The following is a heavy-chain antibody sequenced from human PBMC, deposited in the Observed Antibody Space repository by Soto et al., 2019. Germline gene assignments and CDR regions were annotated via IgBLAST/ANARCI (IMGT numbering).Heavy chain of an antibody. CDR2: ISRSSRNI. CDR1: GFTFSNYT. J-gene: IGHJ6*02. Sequence: EVQLVESGGGLVKPGGSLTLSCAASGFTFSNYTMNWVRQAPGKGRGWVSSISRSSRNIYYADSVKGRFTISRDNAKNALYLHMNSLRAGDTAVYYCARELKVAGTTSFYYYGMDVWGQGTTVTVSS. D-gene: IGHD6-19*01. V-gene: IGHV3-21*01. CDR3: ARELKVAGTTSFYYYGMDV.